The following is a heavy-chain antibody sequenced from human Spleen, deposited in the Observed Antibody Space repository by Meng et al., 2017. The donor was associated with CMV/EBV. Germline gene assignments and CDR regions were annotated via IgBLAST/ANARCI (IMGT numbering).Heavy chain of an antibody. Sequence: SETLSLTCTVSGASLSSSSYYWSWVRQPPGKGLEWIGYVYFSGSTKFNPSLKSRVTMSMDASKSQFSLDLSSITTADTAMYLCASSGYSFYYYAMDVWGQGTAVTVSS. CDR3: ASSGYSFYYYAMDV. J-gene: IGHJ6*02. V-gene: IGHV4-61*01. D-gene: IGHD4-23*01. CDR1: GASLSSSSYY. CDR2: VYFSGST.